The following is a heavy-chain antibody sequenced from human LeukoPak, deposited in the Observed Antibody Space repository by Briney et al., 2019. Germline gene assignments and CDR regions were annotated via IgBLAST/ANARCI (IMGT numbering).Heavy chain of an antibody. D-gene: IGHD5-18*01. CDR3: ATYRQVMLPFEA. V-gene: IGHV3-23*01. CDR1: GFTFSSYA. J-gene: IGHJ5*02. Sequence: GGSLGLSCAASGFTFSSYAMIWVRQPPGKGLEWVSSTFQGGGEIHYADSVRGRFTISRDNSRSTLFLQMNSLRGEDTAIYYCATYRQVMLPFEAWGQGTLVTVSS. CDR2: TFQGGGEI.